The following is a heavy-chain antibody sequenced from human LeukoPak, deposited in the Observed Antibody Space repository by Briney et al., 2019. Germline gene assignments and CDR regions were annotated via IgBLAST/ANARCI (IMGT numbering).Heavy chain of an antibody. CDR3: AKKGGMGYYYYYGMDV. CDR1: GFTFSNYA. V-gene: IGHV3-23*01. D-gene: IGHD3-16*01. CDR2: ISGSGGST. J-gene: IGHJ6*02. Sequence: GGSLRLSCATSGFTFSNYAVSWVRQAPGKGLEWVSAISGSGGSTYYADSVKGRFTISRDNSKNTLYLQMNSLRVEDTAVYYCAKKGGMGYYYYYGMDVWGQGTTVTVSS.